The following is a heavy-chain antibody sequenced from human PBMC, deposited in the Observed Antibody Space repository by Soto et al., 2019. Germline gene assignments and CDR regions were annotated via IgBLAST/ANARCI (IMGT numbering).Heavy chain of an antibody. D-gene: IGHD2-15*01. J-gene: IGHJ4*02. CDR2: INQGGIEK. CDR1: GFPFSTYW. CDR3: ARTGYCTDASCYGLSVDFDY. Sequence: ELQVVESGGGLVQPGGSLRLSCAASGFPFSTYWMSWVRQAPGKGLEWVANINQGGIEKYYVDSVKGRFTISRDDGKNLLYLQMNSLRAEDTADCARTGYCTDASCYGLSVDFDYWGRGTLVTVSS. V-gene: IGHV3-7*01.